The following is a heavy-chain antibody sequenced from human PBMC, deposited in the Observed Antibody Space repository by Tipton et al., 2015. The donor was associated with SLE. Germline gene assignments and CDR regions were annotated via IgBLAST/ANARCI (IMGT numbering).Heavy chain of an antibody. J-gene: IGHJ4*02. CDR1: GGSISSHY. V-gene: IGHV4-59*11. CDR2: IYYSSGT. CDR3: ARGRPLPFDY. Sequence: TLSLTCTVSGGSISSHYWSWIRQPPGKGLEWIGYIYYSSGTNHNPPLKSRVTISVDTSKNQFSLKLSSVTAADTAVYYCARGRPLPFDYWGQGTLVTVSS.